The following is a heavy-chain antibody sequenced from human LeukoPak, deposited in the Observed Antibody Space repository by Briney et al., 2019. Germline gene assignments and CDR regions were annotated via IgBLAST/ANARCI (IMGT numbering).Heavy chain of an antibody. J-gene: IGHJ4*02. D-gene: IGHD6-19*01. CDR1: GGSISSYY. Sequence: SETLSLTCTVSGGSISSYYWSWIRQPPGKGLEWIEYIYYSGSTNYNPSLKSRVTISVDTSKNQFSLKLSSVTAADTAVYYCARAPRLALDYWGQGTLVTVSS. CDR2: IYYSGST. CDR3: ARAPRLALDY. V-gene: IGHV4-59*01.